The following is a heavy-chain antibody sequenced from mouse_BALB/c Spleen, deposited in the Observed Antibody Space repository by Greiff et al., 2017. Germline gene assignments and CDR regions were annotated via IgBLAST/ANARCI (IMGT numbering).Heavy chain of an antibody. D-gene: IGHD3-1*01. Sequence: VQLQESGAELAKPGASVKMSCKASGYTFTGYWMHWVKQRPGQGLEWIGYINPSTGYTEYNQKFKDKATLTADKSSSTAYMQLSSLTSEDSAVYCCARYELGGFAYWGQGTLVTVSA. CDR2: INPSTGYT. J-gene: IGHJ3*01. V-gene: IGHV1-7*01. CDR1: GYTFTGYW. CDR3: ARYELGGFAY.